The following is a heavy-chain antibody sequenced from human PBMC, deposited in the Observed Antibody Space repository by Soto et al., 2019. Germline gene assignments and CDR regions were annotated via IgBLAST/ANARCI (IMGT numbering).Heavy chain of an antibody. CDR3: ARDEITMITSWFDP. CDR1: GFTFSSYS. Sequence: PGGSLRLSCAASGFTFSSYSMNWVRQAPGKGLEWVSYISSSSSTIYYADSVKGRFTISRGNAKNSLYLQMNSLRAEDTAVYYCARDEITMITSWFDPWGQGTLVTVSS. D-gene: IGHD3-22*01. J-gene: IGHJ5*02. V-gene: IGHV3-48*01. CDR2: ISSSSSTI.